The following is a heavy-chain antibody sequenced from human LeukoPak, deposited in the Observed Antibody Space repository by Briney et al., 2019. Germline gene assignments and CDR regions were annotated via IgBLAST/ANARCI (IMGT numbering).Heavy chain of an antibody. V-gene: IGHV1-69*04. Sequence: ASVRVSCKASGGTFSSYAISWVRQAPGQGLEWMGRIIPILGIANYAQKFQGRVTITADKSTSTAYMELSSLRSEDTAVYYCATAYPKNGRCRLGYCSSTSFLAFDIWGQGTMVTVSS. CDR1: GGTFSSYA. J-gene: IGHJ3*02. CDR2: IIPILGIA. CDR3: ATAYPKNGRCRLGYCSSTSFLAFDI. D-gene: IGHD2-2*01.